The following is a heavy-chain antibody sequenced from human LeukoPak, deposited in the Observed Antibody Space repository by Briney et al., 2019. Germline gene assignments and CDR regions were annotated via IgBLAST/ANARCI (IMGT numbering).Heavy chain of an antibody. CDR1: GFTFSDSV. Sequence: AGSLRLSCVASGFTFSDSVMSWVSQAPGKGLEWVSAISGDAGVTYCAASVKGRFTISRDNSKTAVYLQMNSLRAEDTATYYGAKVGYCTNNCFRTHDYWGQGALVTVSS. V-gene: IGHV3-23*01. J-gene: IGHJ4*02. CDR3: AKVGYCTNNCFRTHDY. D-gene: IGHD2-8*01. CDR2: ISGDAGVT.